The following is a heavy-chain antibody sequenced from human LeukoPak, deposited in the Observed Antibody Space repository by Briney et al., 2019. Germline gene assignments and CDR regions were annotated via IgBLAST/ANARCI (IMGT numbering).Heavy chain of an antibody. CDR1: GFTFDAYA. V-gene: IGHV3-9*01. Sequence: AGGSLRLSCAASGFTFDAYAMHWVRQAPGKGLEWVSGISWNSGSIGYADSVKGRFTISRDNAKNSLYLQMNSLRAEDTALYYCAKGSSSSDYYYYYRDVWGKGTTVTVSS. CDR3: AKGSSSSDYYYYYRDV. CDR2: ISWNSGSI. D-gene: IGHD6-6*01. J-gene: IGHJ6*03.